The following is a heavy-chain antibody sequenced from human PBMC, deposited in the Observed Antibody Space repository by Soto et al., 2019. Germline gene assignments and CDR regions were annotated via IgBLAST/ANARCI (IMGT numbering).Heavy chain of an antibody. J-gene: IGHJ4*02. CDR2: ISSSSSYI. CDR1: GFTFSSYS. CDR3: GGGSTTETHGNFDY. Sequence: EVQLVESGGGLVKPGGSLSLSCAASGFTFSSYSMNWVRQAPGKGLEWVSSISSSSSYIYYADSVKGRFTIARDNPKNSLYRQMNSLRAEDTAVYYCGGGSTTETHGNFDYWGQGTLVIVSS. D-gene: IGHD4-17*01. V-gene: IGHV3-21*01.